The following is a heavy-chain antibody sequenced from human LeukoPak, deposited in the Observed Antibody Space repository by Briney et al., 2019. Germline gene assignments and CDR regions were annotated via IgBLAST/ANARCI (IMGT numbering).Heavy chain of an antibody. J-gene: IGHJ4*02. CDR2: IIPIFGTA. CDR3: ARDSCSSTSCYSGFGY. Sequence: SVKVSCKASGGTFSSYAISWVRQAPGQGLEWMGGIIPIFGTANYAQKFQGRVTITTDESTSTAYMELSSLRSEDTAVYYCARDSCSSTSCYSGFGYWGQGTLVTVSS. V-gene: IGHV1-69*05. D-gene: IGHD2-2*02. CDR1: GGTFSSYA.